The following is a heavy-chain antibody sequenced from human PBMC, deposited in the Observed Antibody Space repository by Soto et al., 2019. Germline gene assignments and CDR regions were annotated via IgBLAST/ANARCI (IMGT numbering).Heavy chain of an antibody. Sequence: QVQLVQSGAEVKKPGASVKVSCKSSGGTFSSYAINWVRQAPGQGLEWMGGIIPITATTNYAQKFQGRDTITTDESTFTSYVELRPLISEHTALLFWAREPGYSYRPPPHRRMDVWGQGTPGPVSS. CDR3: AREPGYSYRPPPHRRMDV. CDR1: GGTFSSYA. J-gene: IGHJ6*02. CDR2: IIPITATT. V-gene: IGHV1-69*01. D-gene: IGHD5-18*01.